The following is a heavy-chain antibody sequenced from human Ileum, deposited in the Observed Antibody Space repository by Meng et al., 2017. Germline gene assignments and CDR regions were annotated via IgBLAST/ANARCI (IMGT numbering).Heavy chain of an antibody. CDR3: SRDLSSEWELVG. Sequence: EVQLVESGGGVVQQVGSLRLSCAASGFTFSNYWMHWVRQVPGKGLVWVSRINRDGTSTSYADSLEGRFSISRDNAKNTLYLQMNNLRPEDTAVYYCSRDLSSEWELVGWGQGTLVTVSS. CDR2: INRDGTST. J-gene: IGHJ4*02. V-gene: IGHV3-74*01. CDR1: GFTFSNYW. D-gene: IGHD1-26*01.